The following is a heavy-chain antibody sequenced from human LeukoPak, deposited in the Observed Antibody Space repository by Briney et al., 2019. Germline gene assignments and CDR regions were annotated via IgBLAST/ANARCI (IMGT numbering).Heavy chain of an antibody. V-gene: IGHV4-39*01. D-gene: IGHD3-22*01. CDR3: GRAGADSSGYYTIDY. CDR2: IYYSGST. Sequence: SETLSLTCTVSGGSISSSSYYWGWIRQPPGKGLEWIGSIYYSGSTYYNPSLKSRVTISVDTSKSQFSLKLSSVTAADTAVYYCGRAGADSSGYYTIDYWGQGTLVTVSS. J-gene: IGHJ4*02. CDR1: GGSISSSSYY.